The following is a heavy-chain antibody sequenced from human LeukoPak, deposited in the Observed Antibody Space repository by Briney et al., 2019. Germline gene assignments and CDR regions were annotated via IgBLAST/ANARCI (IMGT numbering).Heavy chain of an antibody. Sequence: GGSLLISSNVSPSSITSYWITWVRRMPGKGVEWRGTIYPCDPYTSYRPSFEGQVTISADKFISTPYLQWSNLTASDTAMYYCERLYAVAGTSPFDYWGQGTPVTVSS. CDR1: PSSITSYW. D-gene: IGHD6-19*01. V-gene: IGHV5-51*01. J-gene: IGHJ4*02. CDR2: IYPCDPYT. CDR3: ERLYAVAGTSPFDY.